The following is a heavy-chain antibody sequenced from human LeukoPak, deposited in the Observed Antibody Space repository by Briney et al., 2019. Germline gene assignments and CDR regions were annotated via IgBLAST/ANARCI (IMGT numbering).Heavy chain of an antibody. Sequence: SETLSLTCTVSGGSISSGGYYWSWIRQPPGKGLEWIGYIYHSGSTYYNPSLKSRVTISVDRSKNQFSLRLSSVTAADTAVYYCARVVSSSWSQYYKPQNAEYFQHWGQGTLVTVSS. D-gene: IGHD6-13*01. CDR1: GGSISSGGYY. V-gene: IGHV4-30-2*01. CDR2: IYHSGST. CDR3: ARVVSSSWSQYYKPQNAEYFQH. J-gene: IGHJ1*01.